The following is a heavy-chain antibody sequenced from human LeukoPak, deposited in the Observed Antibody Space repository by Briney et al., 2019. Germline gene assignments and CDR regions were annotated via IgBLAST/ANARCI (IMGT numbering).Heavy chain of an antibody. J-gene: IGHJ6*04. CDR1: GGSINSYY. D-gene: IGHD3-3*01. CDR2: IYYSGST. Sequence: PSETLSLTCIVSGGSINSYYWSWIRQPPGKGLEWIGYIYYSGSTNYNPSLKSRVTISADTSKNQFSLKLSSVTAADTAVYYCARGVRFFHYRMDVWGTGTTVTVSS. V-gene: IGHV4-59*13. CDR3: ARGVRFFHYRMDV.